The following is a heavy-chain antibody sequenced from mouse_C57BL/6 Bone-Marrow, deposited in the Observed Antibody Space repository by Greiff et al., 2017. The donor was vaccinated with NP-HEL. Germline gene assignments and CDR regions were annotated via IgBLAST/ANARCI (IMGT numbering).Heavy chain of an antibody. CDR1: GYTFTSYW. D-gene: IGHD1-1*01. CDR2: INPSSGYT. CDR3: ASSDYYGSSYEGDWYFDV. J-gene: IGHJ1*03. Sequence: QVKLQQSGAELAKPGASVKLSCKASGYTFTSYWMHWVKQRPGQGLEWIGYINPSSGYTKYNQKFKDKATLTADKSSSTAYMQLSSLTYEDSAVYYCASSDYYGSSYEGDWYFDVWGTATTVTVSS. V-gene: IGHV1-7*01.